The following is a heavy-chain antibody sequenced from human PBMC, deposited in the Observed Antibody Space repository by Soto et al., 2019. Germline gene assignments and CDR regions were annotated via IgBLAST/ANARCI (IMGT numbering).Heavy chain of an antibody. D-gene: IGHD6-19*01. CDR2: ISSRSSLI. J-gene: IGHJ5*02. Sequence: EVQLVESGGGLVQPGGSLRLSCAASGFSFSSHSFNWVRQAPGQGLEWVAYISSRSSLISYADSVRGRFVISRDNALNSLYLQMNSPRDEDTAIYYCARERGEYDSGWYIDRWGQGTPVTVSS. CDR1: GFSFSSHS. CDR3: ARERGEYDSGWYIDR. V-gene: IGHV3-48*02.